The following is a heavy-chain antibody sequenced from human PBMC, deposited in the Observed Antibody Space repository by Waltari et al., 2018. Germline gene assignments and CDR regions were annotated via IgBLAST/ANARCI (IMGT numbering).Heavy chain of an antibody. CDR2: INAGGDFT. D-gene: IGHD1-26*01. J-gene: IGHJ4*02. V-gene: IGHV3-23*01. Sequence: EVLLLESGGGLVLPGGSLRLCSATSGFAFCNFGISWVRRAPGKGLERGSAINAGGDFTYYTDSVKGRFTISRDNSRNTLFLQMDSLRGEDTAMYYCAKFGGSTRPYFYFDSWGRGTLVTVSS. CDR3: AKFGGSTRPYFYFDS. CDR1: GFAFCNFG.